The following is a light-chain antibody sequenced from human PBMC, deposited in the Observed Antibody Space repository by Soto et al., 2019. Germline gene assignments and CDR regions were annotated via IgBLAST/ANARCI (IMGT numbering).Light chain of an antibody. CDR2: GAS. V-gene: IGKV3-15*01. CDR3: LQYNSWPLT. CDR1: QYISSK. J-gene: IGKJ4*01. Sequence: EIVMTQSPATLSVSPGERATLSCRASQYISSKVAWYQQIPGQAPRLLIYGASTRATGVPATFSGSGSGTEFTLSISILQSAVYYCLQYNSWPLTFGGGTKVDIK.